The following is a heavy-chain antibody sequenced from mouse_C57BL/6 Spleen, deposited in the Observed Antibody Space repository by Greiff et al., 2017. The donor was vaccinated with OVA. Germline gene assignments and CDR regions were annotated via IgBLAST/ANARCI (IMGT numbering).Heavy chain of an antibody. CDR3: AREDDYGDFDY. CDR1: GFTFSDYG. Sequence: DVKVEESGGGLVKPGGSLKLSCAASGFTFSDYGMHWVRQAPEKGLEWVAYISSGSSTIYYADTVKGRFTISRDNAKNTLFLQMTSLRSEDTAMYYCAREDDYGDFDYWGQGTTLTVSS. J-gene: IGHJ2*01. D-gene: IGHD2-4*01. CDR2: ISSGSSTI. V-gene: IGHV5-17*01.